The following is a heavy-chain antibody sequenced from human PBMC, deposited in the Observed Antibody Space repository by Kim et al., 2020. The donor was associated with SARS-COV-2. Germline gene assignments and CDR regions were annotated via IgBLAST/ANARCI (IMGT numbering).Heavy chain of an antibody. D-gene: IGHD3-10*01. CDR3: ARASSITMVRGVIGPKEYNWFDP. V-gene: IGHV4-31*03. CDR1: GGSISSGGYY. CDR2: IYYSGST. Sequence: SETLSLTCTVSGGSISSGGYYWSWIRQHPGKGLEWIGYIYYSGSTYYNPSLKSRVTISVDTSKNQFSLKLSSVTAADTAVYYCARASSITMVRGVIGPKEYNWFDPWGQGTLVTVSS. J-gene: IGHJ5*02.